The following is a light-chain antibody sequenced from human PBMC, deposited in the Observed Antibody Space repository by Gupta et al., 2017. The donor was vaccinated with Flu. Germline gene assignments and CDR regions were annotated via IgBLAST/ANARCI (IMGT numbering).Light chain of an antibody. V-gene: IGLV2-11*01. CDR2: DVV. CDR1: SSDVGDYNY. J-gene: IGLJ3*02. Sequence: SVTISCNGRSSDVGDYNYVSWYQHHPGKAHNLVIYDVVKRPSGVPDRFSGSKSGNTVSLTISGLQAEDEADYYCCSAAGSYTWVFGGGTKVTVL. CDR3: CSAAGSYTWV.